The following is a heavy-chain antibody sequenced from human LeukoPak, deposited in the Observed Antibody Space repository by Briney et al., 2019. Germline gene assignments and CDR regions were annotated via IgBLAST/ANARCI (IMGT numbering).Heavy chain of an antibody. Sequence: GGSRRLSCAASRFIASSNYMSWVSQPPGTVLEWGSGMVTDGDTNYADSVKGRFTITRDSVKNTLYLQMSSLRAEDTAVYFCARRHYDRTGYYYVDWGQGTLVTVSS. D-gene: IGHD3-22*01. CDR2: MVTDGDT. CDR3: ARRHYDRTGYYYVD. V-gene: IGHV3-66*04. CDR1: RFIASSNY. J-gene: IGHJ4*02.